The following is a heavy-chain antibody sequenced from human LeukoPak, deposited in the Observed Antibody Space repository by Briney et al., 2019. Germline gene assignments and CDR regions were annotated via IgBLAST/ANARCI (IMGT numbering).Heavy chain of an antibody. CDR1: GFTVSNKY. J-gene: IGHJ4*02. V-gene: IGHV3-66*01. D-gene: IGHD6-25*01. CDR3: ALIRGSGYPLTY. CDR2: IYSGGET. Sequence: GGSLRLSCAASGFTVSNKYMSWVRQAPGQGLELVSIIYSGGETYYGDSVKGRFIIYRDNSKNTFYLQMSSLRAEDTAVYYFALIRGSGYPLTYWGQGTLGSVSS.